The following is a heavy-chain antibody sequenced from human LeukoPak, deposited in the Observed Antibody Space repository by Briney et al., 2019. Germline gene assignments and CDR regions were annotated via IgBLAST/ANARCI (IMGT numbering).Heavy chain of an antibody. CDR3: ARISVVTQGVSDY. CDR2: IYYSGST. CDR1: GGSISSGDYY. J-gene: IGHJ4*02. Sequence: PSQTLSLTCTVSGGSISSGDYYWSWIRQPPGKGLEWIGYIYYSGSTYYNPSLKSRVTISVDTSKNQFSLKLSSVTAADTAVYYCARISVVTQGVSDYWGQGTLVTVSS. V-gene: IGHV4-30-4*08. D-gene: IGHD3-22*01.